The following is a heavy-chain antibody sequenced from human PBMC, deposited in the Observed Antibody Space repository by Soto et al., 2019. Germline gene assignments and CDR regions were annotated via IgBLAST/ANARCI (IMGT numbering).Heavy chain of an antibody. CDR3: AQSYGSYGGWFDP. Sequence: SETLSLTCTVSGGSISSYYWSWIRQPPGKGLEWIGYIYYSGSTNYNPSLKSRVTISVDTSKNQFSLKLSSVTAADTAVYYCAQSYGSYGGWFDPWGQGTLVTVSS. D-gene: IGHD1-26*01. CDR1: GGSISSYY. J-gene: IGHJ5*02. V-gene: IGHV4-59*01. CDR2: IYYSGST.